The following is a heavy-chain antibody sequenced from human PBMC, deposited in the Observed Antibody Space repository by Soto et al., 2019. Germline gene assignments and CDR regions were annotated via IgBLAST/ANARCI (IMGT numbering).Heavy chain of an antibody. CDR2: ISGGSGDST. CDR1: GFTFSNYA. CDR3: AKNQPSWATRAAFDY. J-gene: IGHJ4*02. D-gene: IGHD2-2*01. Sequence: EVQLLESGGGLVQPGGSLRLSCAASGFTFSNYAMNWVRQAPGKGLEWVSGISGGSGDSTFYADSVKGRFTISRDNSKNTLHLQMNSLRTEDTAVYYCAKNQPSWATRAAFDYWGQGTLVTVSS. V-gene: IGHV3-23*01.